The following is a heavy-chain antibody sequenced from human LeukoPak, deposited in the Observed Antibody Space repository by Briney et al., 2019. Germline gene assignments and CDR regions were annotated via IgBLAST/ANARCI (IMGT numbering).Heavy chain of an antibody. CDR2: ISGSGDST. D-gene: IGHD1-26*01. CDR1: GFTFSSHA. V-gene: IGHV3-23*01. CDR3: AKGPGRIVGAANLDY. J-gene: IGHJ4*02. Sequence: GGSLRLSCAASGFTFSSHAMNWVRQAPGKGLEWVSAISGSGDSTYYADSVKGRFTISRDSSKNTLYLQMNSLRAEDTAVYYCAKGPGRIVGAANLDYWGQGTLVTVSS.